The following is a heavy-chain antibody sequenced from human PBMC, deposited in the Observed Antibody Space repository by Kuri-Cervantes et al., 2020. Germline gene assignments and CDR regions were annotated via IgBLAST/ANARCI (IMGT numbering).Heavy chain of an antibody. V-gene: IGHV3-7*01. Sequence: GESLKISCAASKFTFSSHWMNWVRQAPGKGLEWVANINPEGGAKSYVDSVKGRFTNSRDNAKNSLYLQMNSLRAEDTGVYYCAAWSATATHHWGQGTLVTVSS. J-gene: IGHJ5*02. CDR1: KFTFSSHW. D-gene: IGHD2-15*01. CDR2: INPEGGAK. CDR3: AAWSATATHH.